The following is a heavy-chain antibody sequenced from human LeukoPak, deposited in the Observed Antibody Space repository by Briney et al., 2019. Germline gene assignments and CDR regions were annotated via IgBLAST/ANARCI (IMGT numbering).Heavy chain of an antibody. CDR2: IIPIFGTA. CDR3: ARGPLSAGYSSSWYSRYYYYMDV. CDR1: GGTFSSYA. J-gene: IGHJ6*03. Sequence: SVKVSCKASGGTFSSYAISWVRQAPGQGLEWMGGIIPIFGTANYAQKFQGRVTITTDESTSTAYMELGSLRSEDTAVYYCARGPLSAGYSSSWYSRYYYYMDVWGKGTTVTVSS. D-gene: IGHD6-13*01. V-gene: IGHV1-69*05.